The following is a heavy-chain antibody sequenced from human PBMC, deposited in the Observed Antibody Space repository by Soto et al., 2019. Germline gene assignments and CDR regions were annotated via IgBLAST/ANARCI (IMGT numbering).Heavy chain of an antibody. CDR2: IDGSGTTK. CDR1: GFTFNDFE. V-gene: IGHV3-48*03. CDR3: ARGFGRFNY. J-gene: IGHJ4*02. D-gene: IGHD3-10*01. Sequence: PGGSLRLSCGVSGFTFNDFEMNWVRQAPGKELEWLAYIDGSGTTKKYADSVRGRFTISRDNPNNSLFLQMSSLSAADTAIYYCARGFGRFNYWGQGTLLSVSS.